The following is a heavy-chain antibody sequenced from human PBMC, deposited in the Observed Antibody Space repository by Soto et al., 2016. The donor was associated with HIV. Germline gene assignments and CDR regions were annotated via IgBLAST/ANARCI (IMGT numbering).Heavy chain of an antibody. CDR1: GFTFDDYG. J-gene: IGHJ6*02. Sequence: EVQLVESGGGVVRPGGSLRLSCAASGFTFDDYGMSWVRQAPGKGLEWVSGINWNGGSTSYADSVKGRFTISRDNAKNSLYLQMNSLRAEDTALYYCARDRGYYYGSGSSKAVYYYGMDAWGQGTTVTVSS. D-gene: IGHD3-10*01. CDR2: INWNGGST. V-gene: IGHV3-20*04. CDR3: ARDRGYYYGSGSSKAVYYYGMDA.